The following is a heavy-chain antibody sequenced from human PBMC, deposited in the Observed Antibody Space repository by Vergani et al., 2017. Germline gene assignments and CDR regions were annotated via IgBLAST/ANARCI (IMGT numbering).Heavy chain of an antibody. J-gene: IGHJ4*02. V-gene: IGHV3-23*01. Sequence: EVQLLESGGGLVQPGGSLRLSCAASGFTFSSYAMSWVRQASGKGLEWVSAISGSGGSTYYADSVKGRFTISRDNSKNTLYLQMNSLRAEETAVYYCAKAMATIKSYFDYWGQGTLVTVSS. CDR1: GFTFSSYA. D-gene: IGHD5-24*01. CDR2: ISGSGGST. CDR3: AKAMATIKSYFDY.